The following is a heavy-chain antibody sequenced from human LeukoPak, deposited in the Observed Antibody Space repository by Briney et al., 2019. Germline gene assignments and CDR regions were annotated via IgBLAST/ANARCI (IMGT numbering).Heavy chain of an antibody. Sequence: GESLKISCKGSGYSFASYWIGWVRQMPGKGLEWMGIIYPGDSDTRYSPSFQGQVTISAAKSISTAYPQWSSLKASDTAMYYCARNIVVVPAAMVTYAFDIWGQRTMVTVSS. V-gene: IGHV5-51*01. CDR1: GYSFASYW. D-gene: IGHD2-2*01. CDR2: IYPGDSDT. CDR3: ARNIVVVPAAMVTYAFDI. J-gene: IGHJ3*02.